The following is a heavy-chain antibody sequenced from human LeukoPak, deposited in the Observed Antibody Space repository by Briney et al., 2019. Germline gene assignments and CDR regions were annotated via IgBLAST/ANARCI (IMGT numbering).Heavy chain of an antibody. CDR2: ISSSSSYI. D-gene: IGHD5-18*01. CDR1: GFTFSSYS. V-gene: IGHV3-21*04. Sequence: GGSLRLSCAASGFTFSSYSMNWVRQAPGKGLEWVSSISSSSSYIYHADSVKGRFTISRDNAKNSLYLQMNSLRAEDTAVYYCARVNVDTAMAFDYWGQGTLVTVSS. CDR3: ARVNVDTAMAFDY. J-gene: IGHJ4*02.